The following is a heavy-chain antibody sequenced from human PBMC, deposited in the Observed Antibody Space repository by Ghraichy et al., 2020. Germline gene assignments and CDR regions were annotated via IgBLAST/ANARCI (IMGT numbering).Heavy chain of an antibody. J-gene: IGHJ6*03. CDR2: ISGDGGST. CDR1: GFTFDDYA. D-gene: IGHD3-3*01. Sequence: GGSLRLSCAASGFTFDDYAMHWVRQAPGKGLEWVSLISGDGGSTYYADSVKGRFTISRDNSKNSLYLQMNSLRTEDTALYYCAKDGGHYDFWSGYYRYYYYYYMDVWGKGTSVTVSS. CDR3: AKDGGHYDFWSGYYRYYYYYYMDV. V-gene: IGHV3-43*02.